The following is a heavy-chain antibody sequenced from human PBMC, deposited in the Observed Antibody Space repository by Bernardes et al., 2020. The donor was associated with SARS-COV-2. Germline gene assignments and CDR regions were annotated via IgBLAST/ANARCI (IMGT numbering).Heavy chain of an antibody. CDR3: ARDPFSDYGRYFDY. J-gene: IGHJ4*02. Sequence: GGSLRLSCAASGFTFSGFAMHWVRQAPGKGLEWVAVISYDGSNKFYADSVKGRFTISRDNSKNTLYLQVNSLRADDTAVYYCARDPFSDYGRYFDYWGQGTLVTVSS. V-gene: IGHV3-30-3*01. CDR2: ISYDGSNK. CDR1: GFTFSGFA. D-gene: IGHD4-17*01.